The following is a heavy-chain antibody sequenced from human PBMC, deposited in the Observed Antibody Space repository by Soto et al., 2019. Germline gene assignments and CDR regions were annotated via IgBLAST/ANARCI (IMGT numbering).Heavy chain of an antibody. D-gene: IGHD1-20*01. CDR1: GFTFSSYG. Sequence: QVQLVESGGGVVQPGRSLRLSCAASGFTFSSYGMHWVRQAPGTGLEWVAVIWYDGSNKYYADSVKGRFTISRDNSKNTLYLHMNSLRAEDTAVYYCARVAITGTTGDESWFDPWGQGTLVTVSS. CDR3: ARVAITGTTGDESWFDP. CDR2: IWYDGSNK. V-gene: IGHV3-33*01. J-gene: IGHJ5*02.